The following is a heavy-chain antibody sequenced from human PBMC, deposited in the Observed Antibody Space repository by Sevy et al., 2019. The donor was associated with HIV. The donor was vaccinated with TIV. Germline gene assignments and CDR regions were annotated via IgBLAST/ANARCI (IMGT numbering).Heavy chain of an antibody. D-gene: IGHD1-26*01. J-gene: IGHJ4*02. CDR3: ATGGLIVGATRDN. CDR1: GFTFSSYA. Sequence: GGSLRLSCAASGFTFSSYAMSWVRQAPGKGLEWVSAISGSGGSTYYADSVKGRFTISRDNSKNTLYLQMNSLRAEDTAVYYCATGGLIVGATRDNWGQGTLVTVSS. CDR2: ISGSGGST. V-gene: IGHV3-23*01.